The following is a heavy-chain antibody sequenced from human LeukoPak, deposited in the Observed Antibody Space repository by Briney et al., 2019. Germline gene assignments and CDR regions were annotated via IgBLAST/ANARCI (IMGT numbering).Heavy chain of an antibody. J-gene: IGHJ6*03. CDR3: ARWTGRNSYYYYYMDV. CDR2: IKQDGSEK. Sequence: GGSLRLSCAASGFTFGSYWMSWVRQAPGKGLEWVANIKQDGSEKYYVDSVKGRFTISRDNAKNSLSLQMNSLRAEDTAVYYCARWTGRNSYYYYYMDVWGKGTTVTVSS. V-gene: IGHV3-7*01. D-gene: IGHD1-14*01. CDR1: GFTFGSYW.